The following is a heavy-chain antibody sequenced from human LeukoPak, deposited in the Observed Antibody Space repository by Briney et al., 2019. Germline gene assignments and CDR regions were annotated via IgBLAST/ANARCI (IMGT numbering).Heavy chain of an antibody. V-gene: IGHV3-23*01. CDR2: ISGGGDST. CDR3: AKALGQYDYVWGSYPPRYYFDY. J-gene: IGHJ4*02. CDR1: GFTFSSYA. Sequence: GGSLRLSCAASGFTFSSYAMSWVRQAPGKGLEWVSAISGGGDSTYYADSVKGRFTISRDNSKNTLYLQMNSLRAEDTAVYYCAKALGQYDYVWGSYPPRYYFDYWGQGTLVTVSS. D-gene: IGHD3-16*01.